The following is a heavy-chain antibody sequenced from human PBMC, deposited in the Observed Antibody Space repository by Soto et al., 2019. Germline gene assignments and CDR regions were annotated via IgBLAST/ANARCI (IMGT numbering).Heavy chain of an antibody. J-gene: IGHJ4*02. Sequence: ASVKVSCKASVYTFTGYYTHWVRQAPGQGLEWMGWINPNSGGTNYAQKFQGWVTMTRDTSISTAYMELSRLRSDDTAVYYCARDRSYGFDYWGQGTLVTVSS. V-gene: IGHV1-2*04. CDR3: ARDRSYGFDY. CDR2: INPNSGGT. D-gene: IGHD5-18*01. CDR1: VYTFTGYY.